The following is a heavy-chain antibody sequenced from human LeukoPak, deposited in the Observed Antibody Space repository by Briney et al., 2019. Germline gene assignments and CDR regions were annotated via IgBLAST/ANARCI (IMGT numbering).Heavy chain of an antibody. Sequence: SETLSLTCTVSGGSISSGSHYWSWIRRPAAKGLEWIRRIYATGSTIYNPSLKSRVTISVDTSKNQFSLKVSSVTAADTALYYCAIDVVVWDADADAFDIWGQGTMVTVSS. CDR3: AIDVVVWDADADAFDI. CDR2: IYATGST. CDR1: GGSISSGSHY. V-gene: IGHV4-61*02. D-gene: IGHD2-2*01. J-gene: IGHJ3*02.